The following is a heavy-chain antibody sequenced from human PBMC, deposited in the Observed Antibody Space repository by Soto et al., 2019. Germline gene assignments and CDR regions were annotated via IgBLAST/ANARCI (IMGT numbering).Heavy chain of an antibody. Sequence: QITLKESGPTLVKPTQTLTLTCTFSGFSLSTSGVGVGWIRQPPGKALEWLALIYLDDAKRFSPSLKSRLTNHKDTPKHQVVRTMTHMDPVDTATYYCAPRRRGSYFDYWGQGTLVTVPS. CDR1: GFSLSTSGVG. J-gene: IGHJ4*02. CDR3: APRRRGSYFDY. CDR2: IYLDDAK. V-gene: IGHV2-5*02. D-gene: IGHD3-16*01.